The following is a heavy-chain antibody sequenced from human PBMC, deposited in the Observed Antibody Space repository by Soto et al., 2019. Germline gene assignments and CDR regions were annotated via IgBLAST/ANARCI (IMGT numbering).Heavy chain of an antibody. CDR3: ARQFDYGDYPYYYGMDV. D-gene: IGHD4-17*01. V-gene: IGHV5-51*01. CDR2: IYPGDSDT. Sequence: GESLKISCKGSGYSFTSYWIGWVRQMPGKGLEWMGIIYPGDSDTRYSPSFQGQVTISADKSISTAYLQWSSLKASDTAMYYCARQFDYGDYPYYYGMDVWGQGTTVTVS. J-gene: IGHJ6*02. CDR1: GYSFTSYW.